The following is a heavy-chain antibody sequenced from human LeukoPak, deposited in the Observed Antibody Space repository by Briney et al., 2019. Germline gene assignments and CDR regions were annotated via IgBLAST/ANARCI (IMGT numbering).Heavy chain of an antibody. CDR3: AKGRFLEWSHDAFDI. D-gene: IGHD3-3*01. Sequence: PGGSLRLSCAASGFTLDDYAMHWVRQAPGKGLEWVSGISWNSGSIGYADSVKGRFTISRDNAKNSLYLQMNSLRAEDTALYYCAKGRFLEWSHDAFDIWGQGTMVTVSS. CDR1: GFTLDDYA. V-gene: IGHV3-9*01. CDR2: ISWNSGSI. J-gene: IGHJ3*02.